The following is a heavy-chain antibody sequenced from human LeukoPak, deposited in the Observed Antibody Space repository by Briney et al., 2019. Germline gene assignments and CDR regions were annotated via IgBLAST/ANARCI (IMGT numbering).Heavy chain of an antibody. J-gene: IGHJ4*02. D-gene: IGHD3-22*01. CDR2: INPNSGGT. CDR3: ARDLNYYDSSGYSY. CDR1: GYTFTGYY. V-gene: IGHV1-2*02. Sequence: ASVKVSCKASGYTFTGYYMHWVRQAPGQGLEWMGWINPNSGGTNYAQKFQGRVTMTRDTSISTAYMELSRLRSDDMAVYYCARDLNYYDSSGYSYWGQGTLVTVSS.